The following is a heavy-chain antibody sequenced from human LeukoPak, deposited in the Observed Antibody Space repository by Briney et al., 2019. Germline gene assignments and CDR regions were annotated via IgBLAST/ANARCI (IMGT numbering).Heavy chain of an antibody. V-gene: IGHV4-59*01. D-gene: IGHD3-10*01. J-gene: IGHJ5*02. Sequence: SETLSLTCTVSGGSISSYYWSWIRQPPGKGLEWIGYIYYSGSTNYNPSLESRVTISVDTSKNQFSLKLSSVTAADTAVYYCARYSYYGSGSYYSVDWFDPWGQGTLVTVSS. CDR2: IYYSGST. CDR3: ARYSYYGSGSYYSVDWFDP. CDR1: GGSISSYY.